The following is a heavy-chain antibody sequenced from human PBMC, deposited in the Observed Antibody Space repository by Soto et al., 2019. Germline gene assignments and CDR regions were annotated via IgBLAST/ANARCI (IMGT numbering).Heavy chain of an antibody. CDR1: GYPVTAYY. CDR2: INPATGAA. Sequence: QLHLVQSGAVVKKPGASVTVSCSASGYPVTAYYMHWVRQAPGRGLEWMGGINPATGAAKYTQTFQGRVTMTRETATGTGFKEPSGLTSEDTAVFYWARGGGVGVAGSAAFDMWGQGTLVTVSS. V-gene: IGHV1-2*02. D-gene: IGHD3-3*01. CDR3: ARGGGVGVAGSAAFDM. J-gene: IGHJ3*02.